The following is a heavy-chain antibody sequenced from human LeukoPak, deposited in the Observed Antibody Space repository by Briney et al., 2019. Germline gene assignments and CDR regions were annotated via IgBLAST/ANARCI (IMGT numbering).Heavy chain of an antibody. J-gene: IGHJ4*02. CDR2: IIGDGGTK. D-gene: IGHD4-17*01. CDR1: VFTFDDYA. Sequence: GGSLRLSCAASVFTFDDYAMHWLRQAPGKGLEWVSLIIGDGGTKYYAESVKGRFIISRNNSKNSLYLQMNSLRTEDTALFYCAKDSATMTTVKTTFDSWGQGTLVTVSS. V-gene: IGHV3-43*02. CDR3: AKDSATMTTVKTTFDS.